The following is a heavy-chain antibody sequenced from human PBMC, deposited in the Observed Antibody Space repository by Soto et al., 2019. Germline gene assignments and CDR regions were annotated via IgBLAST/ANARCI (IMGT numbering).Heavy chain of an antibody. D-gene: IGHD3-10*01. V-gene: IGHV4-34*01. CDR2: INDSGNI. J-gene: IGHJ6*03. CDR1: GGSFSGYQ. CDR3: ARGLILWFGELSRRGGYYYYMDV. Sequence: QVQLQQWGAGLLKPSETLSLTCAVYGGSFSGYQWSWIRQTPGKGLEWIWEINDSGNINYNPSLKRRVTIFLDTPKKQISLKLSSVTAADTAVYYCARGLILWFGELSRRGGYYYYMDVWGKGTTVIVSS.